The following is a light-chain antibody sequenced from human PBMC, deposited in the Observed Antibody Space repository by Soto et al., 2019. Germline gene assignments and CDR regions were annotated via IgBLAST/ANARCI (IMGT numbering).Light chain of an antibody. J-gene: IGKJ1*01. CDR3: QQYNKAPWT. V-gene: IGKV1-27*01. CDR2: DAS. CDR1: QDVYTC. Sequence: LQMTQSPSSLSASLGDRGNITCRASQDVYTCLAWYRQRTGRAPELLIYDASTLQAGVPSLFSCDGFGTHFILTISSLQPQDVANYYCQQYNKAPWTFGQGTKV.